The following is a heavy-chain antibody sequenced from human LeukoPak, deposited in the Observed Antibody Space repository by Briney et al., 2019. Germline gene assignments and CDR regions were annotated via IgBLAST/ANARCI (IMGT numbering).Heavy chain of an antibody. Sequence: ASVKVSCKASGGTLSSYAINWVRQATGQGLEWMGWMNPNSGNTGYAQKFQGRVTMTRNTSISTAYMELSSLRSEDTAVYYCARSSSTSNWFDPWGQGTLVTVPS. CDR1: GGTLSSYA. CDR2: MNPNSGNT. V-gene: IGHV1-8*02. J-gene: IGHJ5*02. CDR3: ARSSSTSNWFDP. D-gene: IGHD2-2*01.